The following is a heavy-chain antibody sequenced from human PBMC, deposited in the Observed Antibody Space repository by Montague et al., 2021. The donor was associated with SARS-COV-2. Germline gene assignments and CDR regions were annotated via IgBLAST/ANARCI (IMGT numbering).Heavy chain of an antibody. CDR3: ARGSYGPGAFDI. CDR2: IYYSGST. CDR1: GGSISSYY. J-gene: IGHJ3*02. Sequence: SETLSLTCTVSGGSISSYYWSWIRQPPGKGLEWIGYIYYSGSTNYNPSLKSRVTISLDTSKNQFSLKLNSVTAADTAVYYCARGSYGPGAFDIWGQGTTVTVSS. V-gene: IGHV4-59*01. D-gene: IGHD5-18*01.